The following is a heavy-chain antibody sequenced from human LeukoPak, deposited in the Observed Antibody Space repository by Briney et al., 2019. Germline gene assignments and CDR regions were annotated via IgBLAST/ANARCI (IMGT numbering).Heavy chain of an antibody. CDR3: ARTPARRSFDY. Sequence: SETLSLTCTVSGGSISSYYWSWIRQPPGKGLEWIGYIYYRGSTNYNPSLKSRVTISVDTSKNQFSLKLSSVTAADTAVYYCARTPARRSFDYWGQGTLVTVSS. V-gene: IGHV4-59*01. CDR2: IYYRGST. J-gene: IGHJ4*02. D-gene: IGHD2-2*01. CDR1: GGSISSYY.